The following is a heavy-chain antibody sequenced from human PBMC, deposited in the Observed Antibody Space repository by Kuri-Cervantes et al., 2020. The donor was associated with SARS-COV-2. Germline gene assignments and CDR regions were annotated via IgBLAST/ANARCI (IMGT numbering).Heavy chain of an antibody. CDR3: ARRWFDFWSGYYIFDY. J-gene: IGHJ4*02. Sequence: GSLRLSCTVSGGSISSYHWSWIRQPAGKGLEWIGSIYYSGSTYYNPSLKSRVTISVDTSKNQFSLKLSSVTAADTAVYYCARRWFDFWSGYYIFDYWGQGTLVTVSS. CDR1: GGSISSYH. V-gene: IGHV4-59*05. D-gene: IGHD3-3*01. CDR2: IYYSGST.